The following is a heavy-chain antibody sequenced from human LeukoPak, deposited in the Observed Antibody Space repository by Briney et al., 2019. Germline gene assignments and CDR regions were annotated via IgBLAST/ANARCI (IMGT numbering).Heavy chain of an antibody. CDR3: ARGVAGTSLYYFDY. Sequence: SVKVSRKASGGTFSSYAISWVRQAPGQGLEWMGRIIPIFGTANYAQKFQGRVTITADKSTSTAYMELSSLRSEDTAVYYCARGVAGTSLYYFDYWGQGTLVTVSS. D-gene: IGHD6-19*01. V-gene: IGHV1-69*06. CDR1: GGTFSSYA. J-gene: IGHJ4*02. CDR2: IIPIFGTA.